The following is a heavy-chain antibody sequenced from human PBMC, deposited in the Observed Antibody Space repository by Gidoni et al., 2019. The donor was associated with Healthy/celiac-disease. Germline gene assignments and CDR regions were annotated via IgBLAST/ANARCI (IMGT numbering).Heavy chain of an antibody. CDR1: GGSISSGGYY. V-gene: IGHV4-31*03. CDR3: ASEFRRAYNWFDP. Sequence: QVQLQESGPGRVKPSQTLSLTGTVPGGSISSGGYYWSWIRQHPGKGLEWIGYIYYSGSTYYNPSLKSRVTISVDTSKNQFSLKLSSVTAADTAVYYCASEFRRAYNWFDPWGQGTLVTVSS. CDR2: IYYSGST. J-gene: IGHJ5*02.